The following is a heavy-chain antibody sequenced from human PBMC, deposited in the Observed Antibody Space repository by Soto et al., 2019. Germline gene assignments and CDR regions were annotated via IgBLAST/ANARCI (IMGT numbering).Heavy chain of an antibody. Sequence: ASVKVSCKASGYTFTSYGISWVRQAPGQGLEWMGWISAYNGNTNYAQKLQGRVTMTTDTSTSTAYMELRSLRSDDTAVYYCARVRGLGCSSTSCRTMDVWGKGTTVTVSS. CDR1: GYTFTSYG. D-gene: IGHD2-2*01. V-gene: IGHV1-18*01. J-gene: IGHJ6*03. CDR3: ARVRGLGCSSTSCRTMDV. CDR2: ISAYNGNT.